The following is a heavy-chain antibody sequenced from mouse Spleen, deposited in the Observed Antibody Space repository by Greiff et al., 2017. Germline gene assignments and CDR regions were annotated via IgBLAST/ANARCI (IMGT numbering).Heavy chain of an antibody. CDR2: IDPSDSYT. D-gene: IGHD2-4*01. Sequence: QVQLQQPGAELVKPGASVKLSCKASGYTFTSYWMQWVKQRPGQGLEWIGEIDPSDSYTNYNQKFKDKATLTADKSSSTAYMQLSSLTYEDSAVYYCARTMITRYFDVWGAGTTVTVSS. V-gene: IGHV1-50*01. CDR3: ARTMITRYFDV. J-gene: IGHJ1*01. CDR1: GYTFTSYW.